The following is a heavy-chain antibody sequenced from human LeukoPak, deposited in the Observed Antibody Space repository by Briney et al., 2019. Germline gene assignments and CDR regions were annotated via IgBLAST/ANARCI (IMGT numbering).Heavy chain of an antibody. CDR1: GFTFSSYA. D-gene: IGHD5-18*01. J-gene: IGHJ4*02. CDR3: AKYKDSYGRVLGTFDY. V-gene: IGHV3-23*01. CDR2: ISGNGGST. Sequence: GGSLRLSCAASGFTFSSYAVSWVRQAPGKGLEWVSAISGNGGSTYYADSVKGRFTISRDNSKDTLYLQMNSLRAEDTAVYYCAKYKDSYGRVLGTFDYWGQGTLVTVSS.